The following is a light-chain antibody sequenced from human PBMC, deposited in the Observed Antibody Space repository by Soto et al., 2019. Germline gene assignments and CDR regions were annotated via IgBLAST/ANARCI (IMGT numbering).Light chain of an antibody. Sequence: EIVLTQSPGTLSLSPGERATLSCRASQSVSSSYLAWYQQKPGQAPRLLIYGASSRATGIPDNFSGSGSGTDFPLTISRLESEDFAVYYCPQYGSSPFTFGPGTKVDIK. J-gene: IGKJ3*01. CDR2: GAS. V-gene: IGKV3-20*01. CDR1: QSVSSSY. CDR3: PQYGSSPFT.